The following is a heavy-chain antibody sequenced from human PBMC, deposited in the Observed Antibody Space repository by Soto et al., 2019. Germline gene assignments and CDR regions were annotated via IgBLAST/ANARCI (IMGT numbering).Heavy chain of an antibody. CDR1: GFTFSSYA. CDR3: AKEDGSGSYYRALSPFDY. CDR2: ISGCGGST. J-gene: IGHJ4*02. D-gene: IGHD3-10*01. V-gene: IGHV3-23*01. Sequence: EVQLLESGGGLVQPGGSLRLSCAASGFTFSSYAMSWVRQAPGKGLEWVSAISGCGGSTYYADSVKGRFTISRDNSKHTLYLQMNRRRAEDTAVYYCAKEDGSGSYYRALSPFDYWGQGTLVNVSS.